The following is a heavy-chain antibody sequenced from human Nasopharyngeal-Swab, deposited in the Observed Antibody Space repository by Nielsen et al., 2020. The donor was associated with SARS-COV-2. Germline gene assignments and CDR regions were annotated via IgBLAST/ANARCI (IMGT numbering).Heavy chain of an antibody. Sequence: LRHAPGQGLEWVSAIYCGGRSTYYADSVKGRFTIARDNYKNKLYLQMNRLRAEDTAVYYCAKDGYYYDSSGYGMDVWGQGTTVTVSS. D-gene: IGHD3-22*01. CDR2: IYCGGRST. CDR3: AKDGYYYDSSGYGMDV. V-gene: IGHV3-23*03. J-gene: IGHJ6*02.